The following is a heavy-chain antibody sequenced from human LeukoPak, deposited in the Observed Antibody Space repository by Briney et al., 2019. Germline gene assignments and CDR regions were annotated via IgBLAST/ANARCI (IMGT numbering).Heavy chain of an antibody. CDR1: GFTFSNYA. Sequence: GGSLRLSCAASGFTFSNYAMNWIRQAPGKWLEWVSGIGDSGDNTYYADSVKGRFTISRDNSKNTLYLQMASLRAEDTAVYYCAKEGYYYGGSGYYLFEYWGPGTLVTVSS. D-gene: IGHD3-22*01. V-gene: IGHV3-23*01. J-gene: IGHJ4*02. CDR3: AKEGYYYGGSGYYLFEY. CDR2: IGDSGDNT.